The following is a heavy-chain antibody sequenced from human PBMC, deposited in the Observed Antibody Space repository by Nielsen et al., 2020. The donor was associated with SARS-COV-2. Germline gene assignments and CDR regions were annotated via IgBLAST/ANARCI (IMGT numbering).Heavy chain of an antibody. J-gene: IGHJ6*02. Sequence: GESLKISCAASGFTFSSYAMSWVRQAPGKELEWVSAISGSGGSTYYADSVKGRFTISRDNSKNTLYLQMNSLRAEDTAVYYCAKGSTVTTGRSYYYYYGMDVWGQGTTVTVSS. CDR2: ISGSGGST. D-gene: IGHD4-17*01. CDR3: AKGSTVTTGRSYYYYYGMDV. V-gene: IGHV3-23*01. CDR1: GFTFSSYA.